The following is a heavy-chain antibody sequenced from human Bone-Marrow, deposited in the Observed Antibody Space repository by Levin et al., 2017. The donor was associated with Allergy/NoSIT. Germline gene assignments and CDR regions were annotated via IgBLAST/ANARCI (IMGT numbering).Heavy chain of an antibody. V-gene: IGHV4-59*08. CDR3: ARTPDYYDSSGYLDY. Sequence: SQTLSLTCTVSGGSISSSYWSWIRQPPGKGLEWIGYIYYSGSTNYNPSLKSRVTISVDTSKNQFSLKLSSVTAADTAVYYCARTPDYYDSSGYLDYWGQGTLVTVSS. CDR1: GGSISSSY. J-gene: IGHJ4*02. CDR2: IYYSGST. D-gene: IGHD3-22*01.